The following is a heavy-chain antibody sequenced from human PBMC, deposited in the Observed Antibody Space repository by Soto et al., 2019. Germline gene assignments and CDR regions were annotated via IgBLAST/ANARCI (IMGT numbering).Heavy chain of an antibody. D-gene: IGHD1-26*01. Sequence: PSETLSLTCTVSGGSIYTYSWTWLRQPAGKGLEWIGHIYSSGSANYNPSLKSRVSMSVDTSKNQFSLKLNSVTAADTAVYYCATIVGANDYWGQGALGTVST. J-gene: IGHJ4*02. CDR1: GGSIYTYS. CDR3: ATIVGANDY. V-gene: IGHV4-4*07. CDR2: IYSSGSA.